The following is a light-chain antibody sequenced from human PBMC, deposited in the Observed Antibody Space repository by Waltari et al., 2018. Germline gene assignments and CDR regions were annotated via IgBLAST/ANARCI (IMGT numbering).Light chain of an antibody. CDR1: YSNIGNDINR. CDR3: VAWDDTLNGLL. Sequence: QSALTQPPSVSGAPGQTVTISCSGTYSNIGNDINRVYWHQQLPGKAPKVLIYENHHRPSGVPDRFSGSRSGSTASLVISALRSEDEADYYCVAWDDTLNGLLFGTGTKVTVL. CDR2: ENH. J-gene: IGLJ1*01. V-gene: IGLV1-47*01.